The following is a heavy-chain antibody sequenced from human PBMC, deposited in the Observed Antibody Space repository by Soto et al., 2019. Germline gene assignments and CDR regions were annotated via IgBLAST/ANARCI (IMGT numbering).Heavy chain of an antibody. CDR1: GFTFSNFA. V-gene: IGHV3-23*01. J-gene: IGHJ6*03. CDR3: VRGAHVEYYYYMDV. Sequence: GGSLRLSCVASGFTFSNFAMTWVRQAPGKGLEWVSALSGSGGRTYYADSVEGRFTISRDNSKNTLSLQMNSLRTDDTALYYCVRGAHVEYYYYMDVWGRGTTVTVSS. CDR2: LSGSGGRT.